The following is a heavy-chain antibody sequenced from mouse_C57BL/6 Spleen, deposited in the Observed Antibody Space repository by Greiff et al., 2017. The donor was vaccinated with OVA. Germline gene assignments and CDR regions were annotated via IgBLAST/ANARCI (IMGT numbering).Heavy chain of an antibody. CDR2: IHPNSGST. CDR1: GYTFTSYW. Sequence: QVQLKEPGAELVKPGASVKLSCKASGYTFTSYWMHWVKQRPGQGLEWIGMIHPNSGSTNYNEKFKSKATLTVDKSSSTAYMQLSSLTSEDSAVYYCARLMVTTAYWGQGTLVTVSA. CDR3: ARLMVTTAY. D-gene: IGHD2-3*01. J-gene: IGHJ3*01. V-gene: IGHV1-64*01.